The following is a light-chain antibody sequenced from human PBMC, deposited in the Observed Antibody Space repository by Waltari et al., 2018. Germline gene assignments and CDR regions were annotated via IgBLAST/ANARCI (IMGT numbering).Light chain of an antibody. CDR3: AAWDASLNALL. CDR1: RSNIATNT. J-gene: IGLJ2*01. CDR2: SNN. V-gene: IGLV1-44*01. Sequence: QSMLTQPPSASGTPGQRVPISCSGGRSNIATNTVNWYQQAPGTAPKLLIYSNNQRPSGVPDRFSGSRSGTSASLAISGPQSEDEGEYYCAAWDASLNALLFGGGTTLTVL.